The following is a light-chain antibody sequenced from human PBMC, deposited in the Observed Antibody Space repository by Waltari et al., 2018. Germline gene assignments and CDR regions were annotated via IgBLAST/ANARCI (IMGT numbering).Light chain of an antibody. CDR2: DVT. CDR1: FSDVGAYDY. V-gene: IGLV2-14*03. J-gene: IGLJ3*02. CDR3: SSYTTRGTWV. Sequence: QSPLTQPASVSGSPGQSITLSCTGAFSDVGAYDYVSWYQQLPGRAPKLLIYDVTHRPSGGSDRLSGSKSGNTASLTISGLQPEDEADYYCSSYTTRGTWVFGGGTKLTVL.